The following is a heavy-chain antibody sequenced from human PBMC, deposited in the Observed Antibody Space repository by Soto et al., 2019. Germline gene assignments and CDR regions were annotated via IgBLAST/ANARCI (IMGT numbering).Heavy chain of an antibody. Sequence: QVQLVESGGGVVQPGRSLRLSCAASGFTFSSYVMHWVRQAPGKGLEWVAVISYDGSNKYYADSVKGRFTISRDNSKNTLYLQMNSLRAEDTAVYYCARTPIAVAGLYYYYGMDVWGQGTTVTVS. CDR1: GFTFSSYV. V-gene: IGHV3-30-3*01. CDR3: ARTPIAVAGLYYYYGMDV. CDR2: ISYDGSNK. J-gene: IGHJ6*02. D-gene: IGHD6-19*01.